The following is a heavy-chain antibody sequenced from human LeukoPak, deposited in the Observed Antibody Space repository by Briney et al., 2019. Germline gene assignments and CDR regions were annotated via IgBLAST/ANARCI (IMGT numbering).Heavy chain of an antibody. CDR2: IQHDETEI. J-gene: IGHJ4*02. V-gene: IGHV3-30*02. CDR3: ARESGATKIGQLLNY. D-gene: IGHD3-10*01. Sequence: GGSLRLSCTASGFTFRTSGMHWVRQAPGKGLEWVGFIQHDETEIYSADSVRGRFTFSRDNFKSTVYLQTNSLRVEDSAVYYCARESGATKIGQLLNYWGQGTLVSVSS. CDR1: GFTFRTSG.